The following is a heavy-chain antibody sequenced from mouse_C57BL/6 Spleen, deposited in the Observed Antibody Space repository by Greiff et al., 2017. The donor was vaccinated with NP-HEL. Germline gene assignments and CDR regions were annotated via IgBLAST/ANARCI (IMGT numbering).Heavy chain of an antibody. CDR1: GFSFNTYA. CDR2: IRSKSNNYAT. Sequence: GGGLVQPKGSLKLSCAASGFSFNTYAMNWVRQAPGKGLEWVARIRSKSNNYATYYADSVKDRFTISRDDSESMLYLQMNNLKTEDTAMYYCLRRGYGNSFAYWGQGTLVTVSA. CDR3: LRRGYGNSFAY. J-gene: IGHJ3*01. V-gene: IGHV10-1*01. D-gene: IGHD2-1*01.